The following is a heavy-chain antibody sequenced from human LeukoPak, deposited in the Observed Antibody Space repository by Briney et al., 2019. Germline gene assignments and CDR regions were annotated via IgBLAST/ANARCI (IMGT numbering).Heavy chain of an antibody. D-gene: IGHD6-13*01. Sequence: GGSLRLSCAASGFTFSSYWMNWARQAPGKGLEWVASINHNGNVNYYVDSVKGRFTISRDNAKNTLYLQMNSLTAEDTAVYYCARGYSSRLYNWLDPWGQGTLVTVSS. J-gene: IGHJ5*02. CDR3: ARGYSSRLYNWLDP. CDR2: INHNGNVN. V-gene: IGHV3-7*04. CDR1: GFTFSSYW.